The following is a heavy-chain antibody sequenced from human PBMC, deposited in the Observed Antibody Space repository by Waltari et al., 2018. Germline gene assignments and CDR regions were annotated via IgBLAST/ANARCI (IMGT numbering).Heavy chain of an antibody. CDR3: ARVKFLEWLPQPAVLDY. D-gene: IGHD3-3*01. CDR2: INSGGTGT. V-gene: IGHV3-74*01. J-gene: IGHJ4*02. CDR1: GFAFSSYW. Sequence: EVQLVESGGGLVQPGGSLRLSCAASGFAFSSYWKGLVWVARINSGGTGTIYADSVKGRFTISRDNAKNTLHLQMNSLKVEDTAVYYCARVKFLEWLPQPAVLDYWGQGSLVTVSS.